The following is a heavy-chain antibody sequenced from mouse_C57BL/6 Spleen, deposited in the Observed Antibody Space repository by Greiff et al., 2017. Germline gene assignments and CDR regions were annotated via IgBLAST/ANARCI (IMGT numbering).Heavy chain of an antibody. D-gene: IGHD4-1*01. V-gene: IGHV1-55*01. CDR2: FYPGSGST. Sequence: QFQLQQPGAELVKPGASVKLSCKASAYTFTSYWLTWVKQRPGQGLEWIGDFYPGSGSTNYNEKFKSKATLTVDTSSSTAYMQLSSLTSEDSAVYYCARGGELGVFDYWGQGTTLTVSS. CDR3: ARGGELGVFDY. J-gene: IGHJ2*01. CDR1: AYTFTSYW.